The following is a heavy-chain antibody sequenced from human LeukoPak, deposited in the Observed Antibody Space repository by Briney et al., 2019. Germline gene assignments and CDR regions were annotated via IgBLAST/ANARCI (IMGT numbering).Heavy chain of an antibody. Sequence: PSETLSLTCTVSGVSISSYYWSWIRQPPGKGLEWIGYIYYSGSTNYNPSLKSRVTISVDTSKNQFSLKLSSVTAADTAVYYCARHAVGDAFDIWGQGTMVTVSS. CDR2: IYYSGST. CDR1: GVSISSYY. V-gene: IGHV4-59*08. J-gene: IGHJ3*02. D-gene: IGHD1-26*01. CDR3: ARHAVGDAFDI.